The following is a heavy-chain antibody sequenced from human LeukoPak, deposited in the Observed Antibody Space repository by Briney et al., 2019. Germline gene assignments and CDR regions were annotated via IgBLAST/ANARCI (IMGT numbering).Heavy chain of an antibody. CDR2: ICSDGGSK. J-gene: IGHJ6*02. Sequence: GGSLRLSCAASGFTFSMYAMHWVRQAPGKGLEYVSAICSDGGSKYYANSVKGRFTISRDNSKNTLYLQMGSLRAEDMAVYCYVNYGIDVWGQGTTVTVSS. CDR3: VNYGIDV. CDR1: GFTFSMYA. V-gene: IGHV3-64*01.